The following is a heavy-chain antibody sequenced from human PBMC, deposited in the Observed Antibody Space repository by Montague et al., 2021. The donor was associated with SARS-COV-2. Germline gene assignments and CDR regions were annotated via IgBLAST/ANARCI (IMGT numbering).Heavy chain of an antibody. V-gene: IGHV4-61*02. D-gene: IGHD4-17*01. J-gene: IGHJ4*01. CDR1: GGSIRNGYFY. Sequence: TLSLTCTVSGGSIRNGYFYWSWNPPPAGQGLEWISLIYPGANTNYNPTVQSRVTIYIDTSQNHFSLNLSTVAAADTAVYYCASVYTVTYFFDYWGRGALVTVSS. CDR2: IYPGANT. CDR3: ASVYTVTYFFDY.